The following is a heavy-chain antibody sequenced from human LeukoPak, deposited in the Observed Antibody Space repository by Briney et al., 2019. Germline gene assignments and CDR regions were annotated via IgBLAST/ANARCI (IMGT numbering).Heavy chain of an antibody. CDR3: ARSLAVYSSSCPGDY. CDR2: ISYDEGNK. CDR1: GFTFRSYG. V-gene: IGHV3-30*03. D-gene: IGHD6-13*01. J-gene: IGHJ4*02. Sequence: PGGSLRLSCAASGFTFRSYGLHWVRQAPGKGLEWVTFISYDEGNKYYADSVKGRFTISRDNSKNTLYLQMNSLRAEDTAIYYCARSLAVYSSSCPGDYWGQGTLVTVSS.